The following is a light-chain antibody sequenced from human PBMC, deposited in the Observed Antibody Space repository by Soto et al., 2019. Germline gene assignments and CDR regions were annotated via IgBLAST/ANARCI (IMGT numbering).Light chain of an antibody. J-gene: IGKJ3*01. CDR2: DAS. Sequence: EIVLTQSPATLSLSPGERATLSCRASQSLSSYLAWYQQKPGQAPRLRIYDASNRATGLPARFSGNGSGTDFTLTISSLEPEDFAVYYCKQRSNWQGFAFGPGTKVDIK. CDR3: KQRSNWQGFA. CDR1: QSLSSY. V-gene: IGKV3-11*01.